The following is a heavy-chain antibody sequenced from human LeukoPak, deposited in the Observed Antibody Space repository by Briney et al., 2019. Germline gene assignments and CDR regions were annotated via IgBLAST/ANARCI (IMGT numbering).Heavy chain of an antibody. CDR3: ARDPKPTIFGVASFDY. D-gene: IGHD3-3*01. J-gene: IGHJ4*02. V-gene: IGHV4-30-4*08. CDR2: IYYSGST. CDR1: GGSISSGDYY. Sequence: PSETLSLTCTVSGGSISSGDYYWSWIRRPPGKGLEWIGYIYYSGSTYYNPSLKSRVTISVDTSKNQFSLKLSSVTAADTAVYYCARDPKPTIFGVASFDYWGQGTLVTVSS.